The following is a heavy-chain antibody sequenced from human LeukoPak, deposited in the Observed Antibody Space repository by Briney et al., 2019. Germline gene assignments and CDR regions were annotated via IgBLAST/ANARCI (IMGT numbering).Heavy chain of an antibody. CDR3: AKSSSCSGGSCYSQGDWFDP. Sequence: GGSLRLSCAASGFTFSSYGMHWVRQAPGKGLEWVAVISYDGSNKYYADSVKGRFTISRDNSKNTLYLQMNSLRAEDTAVYYCAKSSSCSGGSCYSQGDWFDPWGQGTLVTVSS. CDR2: ISYDGSNK. V-gene: IGHV3-30*18. J-gene: IGHJ5*02. D-gene: IGHD2-15*01. CDR1: GFTFSSYG.